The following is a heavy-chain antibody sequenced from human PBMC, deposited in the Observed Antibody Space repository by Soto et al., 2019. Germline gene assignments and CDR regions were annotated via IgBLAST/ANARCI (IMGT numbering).Heavy chain of an antibody. Sequence: EVQLVESGGGLVKPGGSLRLSCAASGFTFSSYSMNWVRQAPGKGLEWVSSISSSSSYIYYADSVKGRFTISRDNAKNSLYLQMNSPRAEDTAVYYCARYAYCSGGSCLHFDYWGQGTPVTVSS. J-gene: IGHJ4*02. V-gene: IGHV3-21*01. CDR3: ARYAYCSGGSCLHFDY. D-gene: IGHD2-15*01. CDR2: ISSSSSYI. CDR1: GFTFSSYS.